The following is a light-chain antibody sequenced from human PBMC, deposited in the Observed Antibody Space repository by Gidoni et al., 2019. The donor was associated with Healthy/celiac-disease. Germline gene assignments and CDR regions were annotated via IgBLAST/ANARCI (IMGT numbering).Light chain of an antibody. CDR1: SSNIGAGYD. CDR3: QSYDSSLSGHVV. CDR2: GNR. Sequence: QSVLTQPPSVSGAPGQRVTISCTGSSSNIGAGYDAHGYHQLPGTTPKLLIYGNRTRPSGVPDRFSGSKSGTSASLAITGLQAEDEADYYCQSYDSSLSGHVVFGGGTKLTVL. J-gene: IGLJ2*01. V-gene: IGLV1-40*01.